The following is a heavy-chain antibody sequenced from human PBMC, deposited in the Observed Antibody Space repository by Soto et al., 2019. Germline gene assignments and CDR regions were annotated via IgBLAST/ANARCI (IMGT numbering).Heavy chain of an antibody. CDR3: ARDRKSYGDPVNAFDI. D-gene: IGHD4-17*01. CDR2: IKQDGSEK. Sequence: GGSLRLSCAASGFTFSSYWMSWVRQAPGKGLEWVANIKQDGSEKYYVDSVKGRFTISRDNAKNSLYLQMNSLRAEDTAVYYCARDRKSYGDPVNAFDIWGQGTMVTVSS. CDR1: GFTFSSYW. J-gene: IGHJ3*02. V-gene: IGHV3-7*01.